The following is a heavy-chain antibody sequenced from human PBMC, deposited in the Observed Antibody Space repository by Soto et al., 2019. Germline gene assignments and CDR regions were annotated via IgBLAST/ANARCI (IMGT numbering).Heavy chain of an antibody. Sequence: HSQTLSLTCAISGDSVSSNSAAWNWIRPSPSRGLEWLGRTYYRSKWYNDYAVSVKSRITINPDTSKNQFSLQLNSVTPEDTAVYYCAREGGMITFGGVWNWFDPWGQGTLVTVSS. V-gene: IGHV6-1*01. CDR2: TYYRSKWYN. J-gene: IGHJ5*02. D-gene: IGHD3-16*01. CDR1: GDSVSSNSAA. CDR3: AREGGMITFGGVWNWFDP.